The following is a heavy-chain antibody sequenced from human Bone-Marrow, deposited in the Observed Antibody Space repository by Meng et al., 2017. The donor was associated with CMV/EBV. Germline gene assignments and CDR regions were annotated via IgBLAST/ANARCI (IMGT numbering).Heavy chain of an antibody. V-gene: IGHV4-39*01. CDR2: IYYSGST. CDR1: GGSISSNYY. J-gene: IGHJ6*02. D-gene: IGHD3/OR15-3a*01. CDR3: ARQDRSNFGMDV. Sequence: SATLSLTCTVSGGSISSNYYWGWIRQPPGKGLEWIGSIYYSGSTYYNPSLKSRVTISGDTSKNQFSLKLSSVTAADTAVYYCARQDRSNFGMDVWGQGTTVTVSS.